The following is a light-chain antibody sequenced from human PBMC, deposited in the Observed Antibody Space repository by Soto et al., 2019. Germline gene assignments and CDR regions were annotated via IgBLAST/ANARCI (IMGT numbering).Light chain of an antibody. J-gene: IGLJ2*01. CDR1: NSDVGGYNY. Sequence: QPASVSGSPGQSITISCTGTNSDVGGYNYVSWYQQHPGKAPKVMIYEVSNRPSGVSNRFSGSKSGNTASLTISGLQAEDEADYYCSSHTSSSTLVVFGGGTKLTVL. V-gene: IGLV2-14*01. CDR3: SSHTSSSTLVV. CDR2: EVS.